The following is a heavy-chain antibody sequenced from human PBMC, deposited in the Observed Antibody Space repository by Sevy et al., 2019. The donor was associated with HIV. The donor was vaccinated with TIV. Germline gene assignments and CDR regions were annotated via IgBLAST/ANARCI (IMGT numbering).Heavy chain of an antibody. V-gene: IGHV1-2*02. D-gene: IGHD3-10*01. Sequence: ASVKVSCKASGYTFSDYWIYWIRQAPGQGFEWMGWINPVDNDKRCAQQFQGRVTMTTDTSINTAYMVVYRLTSDDTAVYYCARGGSGGNYWGQGTLVTVSS. CDR1: GYTFSDYW. J-gene: IGHJ4*02. CDR3: ARGGSGGNY. CDR2: INPVDNDK.